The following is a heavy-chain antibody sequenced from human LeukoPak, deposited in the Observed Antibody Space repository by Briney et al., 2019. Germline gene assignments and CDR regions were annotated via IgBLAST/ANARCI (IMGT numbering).Heavy chain of an antibody. CDR1: GFSFSTYA. J-gene: IGHJ4*02. CDR2: IWYDGSNK. D-gene: IGHD3-3*01. V-gene: IGHV3-33*08. CDR3: ASSDFWSGYYLDY. Sequence: GGSLRLSCVTSGFSFSTYAMHWVRQAPGKGLEWVAVIWYDGSNKYYADSVKGRFTISRDNSKNTLYLQMNSLRAEDTAVYYCASSDFWSGYYLDYWGQGTLVTVSS.